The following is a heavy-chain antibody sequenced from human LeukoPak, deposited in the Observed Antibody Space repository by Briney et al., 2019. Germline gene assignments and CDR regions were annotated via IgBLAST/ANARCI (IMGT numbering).Heavy chain of an antibody. CDR1: GGTFSRYA. CDR3: ARAANWGSWEDYFDY. J-gene: IGHJ4*02. CDR2: IIPIIGKA. D-gene: IGHD7-27*01. V-gene: IGHV1-69*05. Sequence: SVKVSCKASGGTFSRYAIGWVRQAPGQGLEWMGGIIPIIGKANYAQKFQGRVTITTDKSTSTAYMELSSLRSEDTAVYYCARAANWGSWEDYFDYWGQGTLVTVSS.